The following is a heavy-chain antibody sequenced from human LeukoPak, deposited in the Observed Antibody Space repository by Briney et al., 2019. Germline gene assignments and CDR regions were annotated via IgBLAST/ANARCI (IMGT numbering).Heavy chain of an antibody. J-gene: IGHJ6*02. CDR3: ARRWLGDPYGMDV. V-gene: IGHV3-23*01. CDR2: IGGVSESF. CDR1: GFIFGNYA. D-gene: IGHD3-10*01. Sequence: QTGGSLRLSCAASGFIFGNYAMTWVRQAPGKGLEWVSIIGGVSESFYYADSVKGRFTVSRDNSKDTLYLQINSLRDEDTAVYYCARRWLGDPYGMDVWGQGTTVSVSS.